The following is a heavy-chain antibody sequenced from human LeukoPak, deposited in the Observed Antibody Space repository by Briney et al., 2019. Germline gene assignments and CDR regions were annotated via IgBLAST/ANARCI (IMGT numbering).Heavy chain of an antibody. CDR2: IYYSGST. CDR3: ARDRYFQH. Sequence: SETLSLTCTVSGGSVSSGSYYWSWIRQPPGKELEWIGYIYYSGSTNYNPSLKSRVTISVDTSKNQFSLKLSSVTAADTAVYYCARDRYFQHWGQGTLVTVSS. CDR1: GGSVSSGSYY. V-gene: IGHV4-61*01. J-gene: IGHJ1*01.